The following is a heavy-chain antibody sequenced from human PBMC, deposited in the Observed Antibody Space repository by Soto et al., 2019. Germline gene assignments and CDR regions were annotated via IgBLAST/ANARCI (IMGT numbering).Heavy chain of an antibody. J-gene: IGHJ4*02. D-gene: IGHD3-10*01. V-gene: IGHV4-39*01. CDR3: ATLWFGEGNY. Sequence: QLQLQESGPGLVKPSETLSLTCTVSGDSISSSSYYWGWIRQPPGKGLEWIGSIYYSGSTYYNPSLKPRVTIPVDTSKNQVSLRLSSVTAADTAVYYCATLWFGEGNYWGQGTLVTVSS. CDR1: GDSISSSSYY. CDR2: IYYSGST.